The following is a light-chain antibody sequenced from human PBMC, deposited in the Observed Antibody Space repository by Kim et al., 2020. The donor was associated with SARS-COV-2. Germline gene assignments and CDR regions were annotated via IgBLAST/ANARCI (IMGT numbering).Light chain of an antibody. CDR2: AAS. V-gene: IGKV1-27*01. Sequence: ASVGDRVTITCRASQDIKNYLAWYRQKPGKVPEVLIYAASVLQSGVPSRISGSGSGTDFTLTINSLQPEDVATYYCQKYNSAPWTFGQGTKVDIK. J-gene: IGKJ1*01. CDR1: QDIKNY. CDR3: QKYNSAPWT.